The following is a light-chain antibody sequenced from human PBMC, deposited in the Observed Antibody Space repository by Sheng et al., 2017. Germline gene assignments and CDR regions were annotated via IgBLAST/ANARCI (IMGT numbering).Light chain of an antibody. CDR1: QSVLYSSSNKNY. V-gene: IGKV4-1*01. J-gene: IGKJ2*01. CDR2: WAS. CDR3: QQYYRTPPST. Sequence: DIVMTQSPDSLALSLGERATINCKSSQSVLYSSSNKNYLAWYQQKPGQPPKLLVYWASTRESGVPDRFSGSGSGTDFTLTISSLQAEDFATYYCQQYYRTPPSTFGQGTKLEI.